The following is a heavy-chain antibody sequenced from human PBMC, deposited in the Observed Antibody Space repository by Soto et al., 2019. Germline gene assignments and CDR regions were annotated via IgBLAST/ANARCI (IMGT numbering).Heavy chain of an antibody. Sequence: QVQLVQSGPEVKKPGASVKVSCEASGYTFTTSGISWVRQAPGQGLEWMGWISTYNGDTNSVQKFQGRVTMTADTSTGTVYMELMSLKSDDTAVYYCARQGSWPYYYYGLDVWGQGTTVTVSS. D-gene: IGHD1-26*01. V-gene: IGHV1-18*01. J-gene: IGHJ6*02. CDR1: GYTFTTSG. CDR3: ARQGSWPYYYYGLDV. CDR2: ISTYNGDT.